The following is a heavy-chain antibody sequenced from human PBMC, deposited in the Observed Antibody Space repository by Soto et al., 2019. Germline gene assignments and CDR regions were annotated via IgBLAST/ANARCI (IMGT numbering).Heavy chain of an antibody. Sequence: ASETLSLTCSVGGGCSSSSSYYWGWIRQPPGKGLEWIGSIYYSGSTYYNPSLKSRVTISVDTSKNQFSLKLSSVTAADTAVYYCARELGHPWDYWGQGTLVTVSS. CDR3: ARELGHPWDY. J-gene: IGHJ4*02. V-gene: IGHV4-39*02. D-gene: IGHD3-16*01. CDR1: GGCSSSSSYY. CDR2: IYYSGST.